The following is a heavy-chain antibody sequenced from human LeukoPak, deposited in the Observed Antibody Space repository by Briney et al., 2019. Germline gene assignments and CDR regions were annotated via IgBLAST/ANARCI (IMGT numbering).Heavy chain of an antibody. CDR1: GGSISSSSYY. CDR3: ARHLSVRPDY. CDR2: ICYSGST. Sequence: PSETLSLTCTVSGGSISSSSYYWGWIRQPPGKGLEWIGSICYSGSTYYNPSLKSRVTISVDTSKNQFSLKLSSVTAADTAVYYCARHLSVRPDYWGQGTLVTVSS. D-gene: IGHD6-6*01. V-gene: IGHV4-39*01. J-gene: IGHJ4*02.